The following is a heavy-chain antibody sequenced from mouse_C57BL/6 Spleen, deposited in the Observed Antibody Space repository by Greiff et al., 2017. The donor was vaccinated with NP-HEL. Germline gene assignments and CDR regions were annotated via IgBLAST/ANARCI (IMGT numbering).Heavy chain of an antibody. CDR3: ARDYGSSYVYAMDY. J-gene: IGHJ4*01. V-gene: IGHV3-6*01. Sequence: EVQLQQSGPGLVKPSQSLSLTCSVTGYSITSGYYWNWIRQFPGNKLEWRGYISYDGSNNYNPSLKNRISITRDTSKNQFFLKLNSVTTEDTATYYCARDYGSSYVYAMDYWGQGTSVTVSS. CDR1: GYSITSGYY. CDR2: ISYDGSN. D-gene: IGHD1-1*01.